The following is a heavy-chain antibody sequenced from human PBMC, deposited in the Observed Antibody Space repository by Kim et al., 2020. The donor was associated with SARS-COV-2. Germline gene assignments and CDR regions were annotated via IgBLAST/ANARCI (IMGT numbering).Heavy chain of an antibody. V-gene: IGHV3-30*01. CDR3: ARGGEWELPPIDY. J-gene: IGHJ4*02. Sequence: DSLNGRFTISRDNSKNTLYLQMNSLRAEDTAVYYCARGGEWELPPIDYWGQGTLVTVSS. D-gene: IGHD1-26*01.